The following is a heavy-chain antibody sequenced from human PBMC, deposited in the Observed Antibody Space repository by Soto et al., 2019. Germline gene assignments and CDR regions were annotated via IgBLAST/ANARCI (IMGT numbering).Heavy chain of an antibody. CDR1: GGSVRSGSYY. D-gene: IGHD3-22*01. Sequence: GTLSLTCTVSGGSVRSGSYYWSWIRHLPGKGLEWIGYIYYSGSTNNNPSLKSRVTISVDTSKNQFSLKLRSVTAADTAVYYCARAGYDSSGYCAYFDYWGQGTLVTVSS. CDR2: IYYSGST. J-gene: IGHJ4*02. V-gene: IGHV4-61*01. CDR3: ARAGYDSSGYCAYFDY.